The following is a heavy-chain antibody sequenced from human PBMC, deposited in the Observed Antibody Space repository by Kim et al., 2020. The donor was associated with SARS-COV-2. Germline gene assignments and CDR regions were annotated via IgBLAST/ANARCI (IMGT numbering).Heavy chain of an antibody. Sequence: DGSVKYYADSVKGRFTISRDNAKSSVYLQLNSLRVEDTAIYSCAGGRAADYWGQGTLVTVS. D-gene: IGHD6-25*01. CDR3: AGGRAADY. J-gene: IGHJ4*02. CDR2: DGSVK. V-gene: IGHV3-7*03.